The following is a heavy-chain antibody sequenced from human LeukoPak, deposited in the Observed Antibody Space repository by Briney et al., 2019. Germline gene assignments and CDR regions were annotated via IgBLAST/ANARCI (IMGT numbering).Heavy chain of an antibody. CDR2: ISGSGGST. Sequence: PGGSLRLSCAASGFTFSSYAMSWVRQAPGKGLEWVSAISGSGGSTYYADSVKGRFTISRDNSKNTLYLQMNSLRAEDTAVYYCARRRWRYYDILTGYQNDAFDIWGQATMVTVSS. CDR3: ARRRWRYYDILTGYQNDAFDI. D-gene: IGHD3-9*01. V-gene: IGHV3-23*01. CDR1: GFTFSSYA. J-gene: IGHJ3*02.